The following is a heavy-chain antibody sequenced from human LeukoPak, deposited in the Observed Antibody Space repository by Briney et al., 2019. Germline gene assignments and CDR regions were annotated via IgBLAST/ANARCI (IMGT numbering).Heavy chain of an antibody. V-gene: IGHV1-69*01. J-gene: IGHJ5*02. Sequence: GSSVKVSCKASGGTFSSYAISWVRQAPGQGLEWMGGIIPIFGTANYAQKFQGRVTITADESTSTAYMELRSLRSEDTAVYYCARDSCSSTSCQNWFDPWGQETLVTVSS. CDR3: ARDSCSSTSCQNWFDP. CDR1: GGTFSSYA. CDR2: IIPIFGTA. D-gene: IGHD2-2*01.